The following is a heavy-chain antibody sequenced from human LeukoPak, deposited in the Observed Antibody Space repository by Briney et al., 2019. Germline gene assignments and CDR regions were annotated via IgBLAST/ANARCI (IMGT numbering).Heavy chain of an antibody. CDR1: GFTFSRYW. J-gene: IGHJ5*02. Sequence: GGSLRLSCAASGFTFSRYWMHWVRQAPGKGLVWVSRISPDGSRTTYADSVKGRFTISRDNAKNTLYLQMNSLRAEDTAVYYCARDRIYDSNKQGWFDPWGQGTLVTVSS. V-gene: IGHV3-74*01. CDR3: ARDRIYDSNKQGWFDP. D-gene: IGHD3-22*01. CDR2: ISPDGSRT.